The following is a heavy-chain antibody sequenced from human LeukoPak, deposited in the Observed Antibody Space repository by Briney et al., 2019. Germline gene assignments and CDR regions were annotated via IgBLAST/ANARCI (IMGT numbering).Heavy chain of an antibody. CDR2: INPNSGGT. J-gene: IGHJ4*02. Sequence: GASVKVSCKASGYTFSDYYMHWVRQAPGQGLEWMGWINPNSGGTTYAEKFQGRVTMTRDTSTTTAYMELSSLRSDDTAMYYCATLRRSGWYIGDWGQGTLVTVSS. D-gene: IGHD6-19*01. CDR1: GYTFSDYY. CDR3: ATLRRSGWYIGD. V-gene: IGHV1-2*02.